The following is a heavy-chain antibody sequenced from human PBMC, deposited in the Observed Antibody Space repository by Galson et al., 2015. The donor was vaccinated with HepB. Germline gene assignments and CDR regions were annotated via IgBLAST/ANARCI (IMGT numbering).Heavy chain of an antibody. Sequence: SLRLSCAASGFTFSSYSMNWVRQAPGKGLEWVSYISSSSSTIYYADSVKGQFTISRDNAKNSLYLQMNSLRAEDTAVYYCARDPQIVGATTGDYYFDYWGQGTLVTVSS. CDR2: ISSSSSTI. J-gene: IGHJ4*02. CDR1: GFTFSSYS. V-gene: IGHV3-48*01. CDR3: ARDPQIVGATTGDYYFDY. D-gene: IGHD1-26*01.